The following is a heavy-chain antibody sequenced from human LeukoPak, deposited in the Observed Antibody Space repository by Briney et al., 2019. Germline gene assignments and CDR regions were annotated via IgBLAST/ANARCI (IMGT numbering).Heavy chain of an antibody. Sequence: SETLSLTCSVSGGSIGSYYWSWIRQPPGKGLEWIGYIYYSGSTNYNPSLKSRVTISVDTSKNQFSLKLSSVTAADTAVYYCARHGDYGDYVVVDNWFDPWGQGTLVTVSS. CDR3: ARHGDYGDYVVVDNWFDP. V-gene: IGHV4-59*08. CDR2: IYYSGST. D-gene: IGHD4-17*01. J-gene: IGHJ5*02. CDR1: GGSIGSYY.